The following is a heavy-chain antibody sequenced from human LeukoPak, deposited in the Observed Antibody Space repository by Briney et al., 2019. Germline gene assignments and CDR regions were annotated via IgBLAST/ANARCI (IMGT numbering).Heavy chain of an antibody. Sequence: SETLSLNCTVSGGSISGNSYYWAWIRQSPGKGLEWIGGVHYSGSTFYNPSLKSRVTISVDRSKNQFSLKLSSVTAADTAVYYCARVPYYYDSSGYHSPYYGMDVWGQGTTVTVSS. V-gene: IGHV4-39*07. CDR3: ARVPYYYDSSGYHSPYYGMDV. CDR2: VHYSGST. CDR1: GGSISGNSYY. D-gene: IGHD3-22*01. J-gene: IGHJ6*02.